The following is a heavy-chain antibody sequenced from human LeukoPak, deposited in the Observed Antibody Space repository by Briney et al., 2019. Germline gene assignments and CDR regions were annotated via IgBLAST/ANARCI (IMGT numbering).Heavy chain of an antibody. CDR1: GGSFSGYY. Sequence: SETLSLTCAVHGGSFSGYYWSWIRQPPGKGLEWIGTIYYSGNTYYNPSLKSRVTISVDTSKNQFSLKLSSVTAADTAVYYCARESLTWLQSRTSWFDPWGQGTLVTVSS. J-gene: IGHJ5*02. V-gene: IGHV4-34*01. D-gene: IGHD5-24*01. CDR2: IYYSGNT. CDR3: ARESLTWLQSRTSWFDP.